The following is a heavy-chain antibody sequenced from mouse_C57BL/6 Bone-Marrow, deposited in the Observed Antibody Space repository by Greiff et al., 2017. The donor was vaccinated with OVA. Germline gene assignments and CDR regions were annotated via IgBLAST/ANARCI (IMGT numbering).Heavy chain of an antibody. Sequence: VQLQQPGAELVRPGSSVKLSCKASGYTFTSYWMDWVKQRPGQGLEWIGNIYPSDSETHYNQKFKDKATLTVDKSSSTAYMQLSSLTSEDSAVYYCARKDGNCFDYWGQGTTLTVSS. D-gene: IGHD2-1*01. J-gene: IGHJ2*01. CDR2: IYPSDSET. V-gene: IGHV1-61*01. CDR1: GYTFTSYW. CDR3: ARKDGNCFDY.